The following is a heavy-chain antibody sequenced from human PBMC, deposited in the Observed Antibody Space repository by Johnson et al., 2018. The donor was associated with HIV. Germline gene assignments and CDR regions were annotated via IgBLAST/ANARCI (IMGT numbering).Heavy chain of an antibody. CDR2: IKQDGNDK. CDR1: GFTFSNYW. CDR3: AKTEDAFDI. V-gene: IGHV3-7*01. J-gene: IGHJ3*02. Sequence: MQLVESGGGLVQPGGSLRLSCAASGFTFSNYWMSWVRQAPGKGLEWVANIKQDGNDKYYADSVKGRFTISRDNSKNTLYLQMNSLRAEDTAVYYCAKTEDAFDIWGQGTMVTVSS.